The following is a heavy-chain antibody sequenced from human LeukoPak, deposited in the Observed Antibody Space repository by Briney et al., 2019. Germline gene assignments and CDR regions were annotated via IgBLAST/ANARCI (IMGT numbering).Heavy chain of an antibody. D-gene: IGHD1-26*01. CDR1: GGSISTSSYY. CDR3: ARLRRHSGSYSVVYNWFDP. CDR2: INHSGST. V-gene: IGHV4-39*07. Sequence: SETLSLTCTVSGGSISTSSYYWGWVRQPPGKGLEWIGDINHSGSTNYNPSLKSRVTISVDTSKNQFSLKLSSVTAADTAVYYCARLRRHSGSYSVVYNWFDPWGQGTLVTVSS. J-gene: IGHJ5*02.